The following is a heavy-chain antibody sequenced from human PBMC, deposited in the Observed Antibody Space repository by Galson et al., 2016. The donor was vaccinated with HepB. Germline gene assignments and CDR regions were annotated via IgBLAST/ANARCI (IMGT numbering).Heavy chain of an antibody. CDR2: VYYSGIT. Sequence: SETLSLTCTVSGLSISSYYWSWIRQPPGKGLEWIGYVYYSGITKYNPSLKSRVTISIDTSKNQFSLRLSSVTAADTAVYYCARENSQWPYDAFDIWGQGSMVTVSS. CDR3: ARENSQWPYDAFDI. CDR1: GLSISSYY. J-gene: IGHJ3*02. V-gene: IGHV4-59*01. D-gene: IGHD6-19*01.